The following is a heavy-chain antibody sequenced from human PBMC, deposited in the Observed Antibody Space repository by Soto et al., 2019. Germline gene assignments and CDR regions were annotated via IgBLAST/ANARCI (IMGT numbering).Heavy chain of an antibody. J-gene: IGHJ4*02. CDR2: INPSGGRT. CDR3: ARAGENYGSGTFSPPLRYYFNS. V-gene: IGHV1-46*01. CDR1: GYAFTTHY. D-gene: IGHD3-10*01. Sequence: ASVKVSCKASGYAFTTHYMHWVRQAPGQGLEWMGIINPSGGRTTYALKFQGRVSLTSDTSTNTVYMELSSLRSVDTAVYYCARAGENYGSGTFSPPLRYYFNSSGQGTLVTVSS.